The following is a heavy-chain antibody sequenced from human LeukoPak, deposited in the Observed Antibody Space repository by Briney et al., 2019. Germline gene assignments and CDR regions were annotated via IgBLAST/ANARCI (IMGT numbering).Heavy chain of an antibody. D-gene: IGHD4-23*01. J-gene: IGHJ4*02. Sequence: GGSLRLSCAASGFTFSTYAMSWVRQAPGKGLEWVSAISSSGGSTYYADTVKGRFTISRDKSKNTLYLQMNSLRVEDTALYYCARVVGGNYGGDYWGQGTLVTVSS. V-gene: IGHV3-23*01. CDR1: GFTFSTYA. CDR2: ISSSGGST. CDR3: ARVVGGNYGGDY.